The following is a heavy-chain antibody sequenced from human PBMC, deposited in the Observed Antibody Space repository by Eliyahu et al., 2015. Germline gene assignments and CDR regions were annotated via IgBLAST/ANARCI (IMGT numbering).Heavy chain of an antibody. CDR3: ARDQGSGXIRDH. D-gene: IGHD3-10*01. CDR2: ISSDSTYT. V-gene: IGHV3-11*06. CDR1: GFTLSDYY. J-gene: IGHJ4*02. Sequence: VQLVESGGGLVRPGGSLRLXCAASGFTLSDYYMXWIRQAPGKGLEWVSFISSDSTYTNYADSVKGRFTISRDNAKNSLYLQMNSLRAEDTAVYYCARDQGSGXIRDHWGQGTLVTVSS.